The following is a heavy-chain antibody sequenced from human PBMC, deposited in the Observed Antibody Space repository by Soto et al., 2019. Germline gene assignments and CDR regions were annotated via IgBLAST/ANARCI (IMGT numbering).Heavy chain of an antibody. V-gene: IGHV3-23*01. CDR1: GFTFSSYA. Sequence: GGSLRLSCAASGFTFSSYAMSWVRQSPGKGLEWVSAISGSGGSTYYADSVKGRFTISRDNSKNTLYLQMNSLRAEDTAVYYCAKDTGVITMIVGEVYWGQGTLVTVSS. D-gene: IGHD3-22*01. CDR3: AKDTGVITMIVGEVY. J-gene: IGHJ1*01. CDR2: ISGSGGST.